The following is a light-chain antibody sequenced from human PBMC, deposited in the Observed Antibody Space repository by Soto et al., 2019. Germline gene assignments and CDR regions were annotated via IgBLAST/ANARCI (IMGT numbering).Light chain of an antibody. Sequence: QSALTQPASLSGSPGQSITISCTGTVSDVGGYNYVSWYQQHPGKAPKLMIYEVSNRPSGVSNRFSGSKSGNTASLTISGLQAEDEADYYCNSYTSSSTTYVFGTGTKVTVL. CDR3: NSYTSSSTTYV. J-gene: IGLJ1*01. CDR2: EVS. V-gene: IGLV2-14*01. CDR1: VSDVGGYNY.